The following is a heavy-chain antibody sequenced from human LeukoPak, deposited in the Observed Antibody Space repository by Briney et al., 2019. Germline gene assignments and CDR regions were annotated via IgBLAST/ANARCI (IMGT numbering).Heavy chain of an antibody. J-gene: IGHJ4*02. CDR2: MYYSGST. D-gene: IGHD5-12*01. V-gene: IGHV4-59*01. CDR1: GGSISSYY. CDR3: ARMVPTRYFDY. Sequence: KPSETLSLTCTVSGGSISSYYWSWVRQPPGKGPEWIGYMYYSGSTNYNPSLKSRVTISLDTSKNQFSLNLSSVSAADTAVYYCARMVPTRYFDYWGQGTLVTVSS.